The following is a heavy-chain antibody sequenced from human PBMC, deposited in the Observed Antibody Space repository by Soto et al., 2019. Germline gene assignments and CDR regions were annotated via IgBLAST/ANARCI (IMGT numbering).Heavy chain of an antibody. D-gene: IGHD2-21*02. CDR1: GGTFSSYA. V-gene: IGHV1-69*13. CDR3: ARGHIVVVTPLPYYYYGMDV. CDR2: IIPIFGTA. Sequence: GASVKVSCKASGGTFSSYAISWVRQAPGQGLEWMGGIIPIFGTANYAQKFQGRVTITADESTSTAYMELSSLRSEDTAVYYCARGHIVVVTPLPYYYYGMDVWGQGTTVTVSS. J-gene: IGHJ6*02.